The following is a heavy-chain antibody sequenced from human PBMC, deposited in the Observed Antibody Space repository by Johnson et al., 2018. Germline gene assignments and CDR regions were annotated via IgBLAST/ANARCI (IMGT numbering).Heavy chain of an antibody. V-gene: IGHV3-7*01. CDR3: TAEWDGFDM. J-gene: IGHJ3*02. Sequence: VQLVQSGGGLVQPGGSLRLSCVVSGFTFSKYWMSWVRQAPGKGLERVANIKQDGSDKGYVDSGKGRFSISRDNAKNSVYMQMNNLRVEDTAVYYCTAEWDGFDMWGQGTLVTVSS. CDR2: IKQDGSDK. CDR1: GFTFSKYW.